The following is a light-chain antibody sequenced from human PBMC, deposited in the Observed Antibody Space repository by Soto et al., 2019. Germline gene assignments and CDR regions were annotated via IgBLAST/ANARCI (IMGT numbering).Light chain of an antibody. CDR1: QIISSW. CDR2: DAS. Sequence: DIPMTHSPSTLPASVGDTVTITCRASQIISSWLARYQQKPGKAPKLLIYDASSLETGVPSRFSGSGSGTEFTLTISSLQPEDFATYYCQQYRTFGQGTKVDIK. V-gene: IGKV1-5*01. J-gene: IGKJ1*01. CDR3: QQYRT.